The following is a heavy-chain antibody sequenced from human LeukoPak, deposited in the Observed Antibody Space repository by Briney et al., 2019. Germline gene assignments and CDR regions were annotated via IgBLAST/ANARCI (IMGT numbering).Heavy chain of an antibody. CDR1: GGSFSGYY. D-gene: IGHD3-10*01. V-gene: IGHV4-34*01. CDR2: INHSGST. CDR3: ARDSGTTGEVKFDP. Sequence: SETLSLTCAVYGGSFSGYYWSWLRQPPGKGLEWIGEINHSGSTNYNPSLKSRVILSLDTSNNHFSLKLISVTAADTAVYYCARDSGTTGEVKFDPWGQGMLVTVSS. J-gene: IGHJ5*02.